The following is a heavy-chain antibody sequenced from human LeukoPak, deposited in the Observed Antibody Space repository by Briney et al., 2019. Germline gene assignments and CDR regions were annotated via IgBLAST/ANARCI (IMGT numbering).Heavy chain of an antibody. CDR3: ARESGAYFDY. V-gene: IGHV4-34*01. Sequence: SETLSLTCTVSGGSISGYYWSWIRQPPGKGLEWIGEINHSGSTNYNPSLKNRVTISVDTSKNQFSLKLSSVTAADTAVYYCARESGAYFDYWGQGTLVTVSS. J-gene: IGHJ4*02. CDR2: INHSGST. CDR1: GGSISGYY.